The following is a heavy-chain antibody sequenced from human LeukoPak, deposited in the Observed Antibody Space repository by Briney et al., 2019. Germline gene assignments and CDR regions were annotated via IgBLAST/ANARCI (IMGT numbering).Heavy chain of an antibody. J-gene: IGHJ6*03. CDR1: GFTFSSYS. Sequence: GGSLRLSCAASGFTFSSYSMNWVRQAPGKGLEWVSSISSSSSYIYYADSVKGRFTISRDNAKNSLYLQMNSLRAEDTAVYYCASRGYSSGWYDVYHYYYYMDVWGKGTTVTVSS. D-gene: IGHD6-19*01. V-gene: IGHV3-21*01. CDR3: ASRGYSSGWYDVYHYYYYMDV. CDR2: ISSSSSYI.